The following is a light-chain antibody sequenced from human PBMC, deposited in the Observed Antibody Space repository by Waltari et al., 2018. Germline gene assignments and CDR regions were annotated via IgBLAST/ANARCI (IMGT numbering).Light chain of an antibody. Sequence: QSVLTQPPSVSGAPGQRVIISCTGGMSNIGAGYAVTWHQQLPGTAPKVLIYDNTKRPSGVPDLFSGSKSGASASLAITGLRPEDDADYYCQSYDTTFVVFGAGTKLTVL. V-gene: IGLV1-40*01. CDR1: MSNIGAGYA. CDR2: DNT. CDR3: QSYDTTFVV. J-gene: IGLJ2*01.